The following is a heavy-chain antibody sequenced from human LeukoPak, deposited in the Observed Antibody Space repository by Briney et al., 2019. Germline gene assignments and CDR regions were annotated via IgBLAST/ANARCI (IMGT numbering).Heavy chain of an antibody. CDR3: ARKRGVGVDTNAFDM. Sequence: ASVKVSCKASGYTITGYYMHWVRQAPGQGLEWIGWINANNDGSVYAQKFQGRVTMTRDTSINTAYMELSRLRSDDTAVYYCARKRGVGVDTNAFDMWGQGTMVTVSS. D-gene: IGHD3-3*01. J-gene: IGHJ3*02. CDR1: GYTITGYY. V-gene: IGHV1-2*02. CDR2: INANNDGS.